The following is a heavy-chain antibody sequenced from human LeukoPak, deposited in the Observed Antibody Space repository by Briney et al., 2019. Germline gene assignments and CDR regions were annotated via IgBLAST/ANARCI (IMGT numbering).Heavy chain of an antibody. CDR3: ARDQEENYDFWSGYYTTGYYGMDV. D-gene: IGHD3-3*01. CDR1: GFTFSTYS. J-gene: IGHJ6*02. V-gene: IGHV3-48*04. CDR2: ISSSSSTI. Sequence: PGGSLRLSCAASGFTFSTYSMNWVRQAPGKGLEWVSYISSSSSTIYYADSVKGRFTISRDNAKNTLYLQMNSLRAEDTAVYYCARDQEENYDFWSGYYTTGYYGMDVWGQGTTVTVSS.